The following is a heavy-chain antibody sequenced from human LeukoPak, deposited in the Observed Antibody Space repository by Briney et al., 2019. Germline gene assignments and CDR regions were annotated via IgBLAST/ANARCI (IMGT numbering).Heavy chain of an antibody. CDR1: GYTFNGYY. J-gene: IGHJ4*02. D-gene: IGHD3-3*01. Sequence: GGSVKVSCKASGYTFNGYYMRLVRPAPGQGLEWIGWLNPNSGGTNYAQKFQGRVSMTRDTSISTAYMELSRLRSDDTAVYYCARDLEDFWSGYYSRYFDYWGQGTLVSVSS. V-gene: IGHV1-2*02. CDR3: ARDLEDFWSGYYSRYFDY. CDR2: LNPNSGGT.